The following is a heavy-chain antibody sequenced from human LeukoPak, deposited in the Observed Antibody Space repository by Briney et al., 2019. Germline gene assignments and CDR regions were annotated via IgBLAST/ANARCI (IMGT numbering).Heavy chain of an antibody. CDR2: INPNSGGT. V-gene: IGHV1-2*02. CDR1: GYTFTGYY. CDR3: AAPYYYDSSGFINADAFDI. J-gene: IGHJ3*02. Sequence: ASVKVSCKASGYTFTGYYMHWVRQAPGQGLEWMGWINPNSGGTNYAQKFQGRVTMTRDMSTSTAYMELSSLRSEDTAVYYCAAPYYYDSSGFINADAFDIWGQGTMVTVSS. D-gene: IGHD3-22*01.